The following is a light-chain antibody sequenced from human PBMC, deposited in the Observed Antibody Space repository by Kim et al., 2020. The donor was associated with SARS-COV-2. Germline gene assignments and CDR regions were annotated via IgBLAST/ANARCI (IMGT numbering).Light chain of an antibody. J-gene: IGKJ1*01. CDR2: EAS. Sequence: AALSVSPGERATLSCRASQSVGSYLSWYQQKPGQVPWHRFYEASGRATGIRASFCGSGSGRDFSFTNCNLDPEDYAVYYCQQRRTCGQGTKVDIK. CDR3: QQRRT. CDR1: QSVGSY. V-gene: IGKV3-11*02.